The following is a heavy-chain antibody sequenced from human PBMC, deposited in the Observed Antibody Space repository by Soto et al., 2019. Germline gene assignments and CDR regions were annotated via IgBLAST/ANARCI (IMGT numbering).Heavy chain of an antibody. CDR1: GFTFSSYG. Sequence: PGGSLRLSCAASGFTFSSYGMHWVRQAPGKGLEWVAVVSYDGSNKYYADSVKGRFTISRDNSKNTLYLQMNSLRAEDTAVYYCAKDQYYYDSSGYYSGVDYWGQGT. V-gene: IGHV3-30*18. CDR3: AKDQYYYDSSGYYSGVDY. CDR2: VSYDGSNK. D-gene: IGHD3-22*01. J-gene: IGHJ4*02.